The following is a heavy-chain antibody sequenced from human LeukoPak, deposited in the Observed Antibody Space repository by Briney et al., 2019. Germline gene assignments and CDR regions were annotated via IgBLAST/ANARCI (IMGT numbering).Heavy chain of an antibody. CDR1: GGSISGYY. D-gene: IGHD3-9*01. J-gene: IGHJ5*02. CDR3: ERHGIGYDILHGYYASWFDP. Sequence: SETLSLTCTVSGGSISGYYWSWIRQPPGKGLEWIGYINYSGSTNYNPSLKSRVTISVDTSKNQFSLKLSSVTAADTAVYYCERHGIGYDILHGYYASWFDPWGQGTLVTVSS. V-gene: IGHV4-59*08. CDR2: INYSGST.